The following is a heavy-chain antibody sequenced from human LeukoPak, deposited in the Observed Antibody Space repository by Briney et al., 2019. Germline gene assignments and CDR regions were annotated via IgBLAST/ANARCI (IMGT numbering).Heavy chain of an antibody. D-gene: IGHD6-19*01. CDR1: GYSFTSYW. J-gene: IGHJ3*02. CDR2: IYPGDSDT. V-gene: IGHV5-51*01. Sequence: GESLKISCKASGYSFTSYWIGWVRQMPGKGLEWMGIIYPGDSDTRYSPSFQGQVTISADKSISTAYLQWSSLKASDTAMYYCARAGSASSGWYVVGAFDIWGQGTMVTVSS. CDR3: ARAGSASSGWYVVGAFDI.